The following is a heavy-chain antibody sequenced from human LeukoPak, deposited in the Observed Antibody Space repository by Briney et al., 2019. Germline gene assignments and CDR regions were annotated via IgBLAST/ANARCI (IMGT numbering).Heavy chain of an antibody. D-gene: IGHD6-25*01. J-gene: IGHJ6*03. CDR3: ARFAAGGSYYYYMDV. CDR1: GFTLSIYW. V-gene: IGHV3-7*01. CDR2: IKEDGSEK. Sequence: QTGGSLRLSCAASGFTLSIYWMSWVRQAPGKGLEWVANIKEDGSEKSYVDSVKGRFTISRDNAKNSLYLQMNSLRADDTAVYYCARFAAGGSYYYYMDVWGKGTTVTVSS.